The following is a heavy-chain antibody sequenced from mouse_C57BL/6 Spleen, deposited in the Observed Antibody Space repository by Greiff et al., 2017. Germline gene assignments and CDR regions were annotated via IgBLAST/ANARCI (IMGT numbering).Heavy chain of an antibody. D-gene: IGHD1-1*01. V-gene: IGHV1-4*01. J-gene: IGHJ2*01. Sequence: QVQLQQSGAELARPGASVKMSCKASGYTFTSYTMHWVKQRPGQGLEWIGYINPSSGYTKYNQKFKDKATLTADKSSSTAYMQLSSLTSEDSAVYYCARGATVVATGRYYFDYWGQGTTLTVSS. CDR2: INPSSGYT. CDR1: GYTFTSYT. CDR3: ARGATVVATGRYYFDY.